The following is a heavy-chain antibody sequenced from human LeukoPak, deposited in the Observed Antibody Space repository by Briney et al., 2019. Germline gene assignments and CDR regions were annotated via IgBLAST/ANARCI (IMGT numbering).Heavy chain of an antibody. CDR2: ISYDGSNK. D-gene: IGHD3-10*01. V-gene: IGHV3-30-3*01. J-gene: IGHJ4*02. Sequence: GGSLRLSCAASGFTFSSYAMHWVRQAPGKGLEWVAVISYDGSNKYYADSVKGRFTISRDNSKNTLYLQMNSLRAEDTAVYYCARDGPNGAAPFFDYWGQGTLVTVSS. CDR1: GFTFSSYA. CDR3: ARDGPNGAAPFFDY.